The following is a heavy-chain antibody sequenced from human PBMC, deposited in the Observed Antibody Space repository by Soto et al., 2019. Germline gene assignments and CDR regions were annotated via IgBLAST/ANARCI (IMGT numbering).Heavy chain of an antibody. D-gene: IGHD3-22*01. J-gene: IGHJ6*02. CDR1: GFTYTDFA. V-gene: IGHV3-30*09. CDR2: ISYDGSDK. CDR3: ARRAWDSYDAIDV. Sequence: VQLVESGGGEVQPGRSLRLSCAASGFTYTDFALHWVRQAPGKGLEWVAIISYDGSDKYYADSVKGRFAISRDNPKNTLYLDMNSLRPEDTAVYFCARRAWDSYDAIDVWGQGTTVTVFS.